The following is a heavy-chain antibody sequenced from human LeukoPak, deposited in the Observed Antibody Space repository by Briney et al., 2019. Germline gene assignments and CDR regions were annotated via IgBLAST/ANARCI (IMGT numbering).Heavy chain of an antibody. D-gene: IGHD1-26*01. J-gene: IGHJ6*03. CDR3: ARALKDLRRRIGGTTTFEYYYYMDV. CDR1: GFTFSSYG. CDR2: IRSDGSNK. V-gene: IGHV3-30*02. Sequence: GGSLRLSCAASGFTFSSYGMHWVRQAPGKGLEWVAFIRSDGSNKYYADSVKGRFTISRDNSKNTLYLQLNSLRAEDTAVYYCARALKDLRRRIGGTTTFEYYYYMDVWGKGTTVIISS.